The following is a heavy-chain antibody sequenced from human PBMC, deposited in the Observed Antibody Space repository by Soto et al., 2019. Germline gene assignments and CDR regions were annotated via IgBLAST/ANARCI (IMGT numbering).Heavy chain of an antibody. CDR2: VRSKVSGGTT. J-gene: IGHJ6*02. CDR1: GFSFGGYA. Sequence: AGGSLRLPCNASGFSFGGYAMNWLRQSPGEGLEWVGFVRSKVSGGTTDYAASVRGRFTISRGESKRIGYLQMNSLKTDDTAVYYCASDGVQITDFDDSYYCWGGWGPGT. CDR3: ASDGVQITDFDDSYYCWGG. D-gene: IGHD2-21*02. V-gene: IGHV3-49*03.